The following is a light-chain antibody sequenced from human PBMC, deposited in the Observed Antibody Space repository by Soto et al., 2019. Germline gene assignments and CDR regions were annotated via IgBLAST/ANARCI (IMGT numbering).Light chain of an antibody. CDR3: QQYDSLPT. Sequence: DIQMTQSPSSLSASVGDRVTITCQASHDITNYLNWYQQKPGKGPRLLIYGASNLETGVPSRFSGSGFGTDFSFTISSLQPEDFATYYCQQYDSLPTFGGGTKVDIK. J-gene: IGKJ4*01. CDR2: GAS. CDR1: HDITNY. V-gene: IGKV1-33*01.